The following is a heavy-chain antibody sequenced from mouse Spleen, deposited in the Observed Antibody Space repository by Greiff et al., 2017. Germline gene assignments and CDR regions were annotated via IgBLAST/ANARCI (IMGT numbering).Heavy chain of an antibody. CDR3: ARGDGNYYFDY. V-gene: IGHV1-66*01. J-gene: IGHJ2*01. Sequence: VQLVESGPELVKPGASVKISCKASGYSFTSYYIHWVKQRPGQGLEWIGWIYPGSGNTKYNEKFKGKATLTADTSSSTAYMQLSSLTSEDSAVYYCARGDGNYYFDYWGQGTTLTVSS. D-gene: IGHD2-1*01. CDR2: IYPGSGNT. CDR1: GYSFTSYY.